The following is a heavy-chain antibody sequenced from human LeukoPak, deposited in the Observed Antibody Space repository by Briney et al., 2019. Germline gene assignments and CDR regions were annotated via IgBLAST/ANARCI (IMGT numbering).Heavy chain of an antibody. CDR1: GFTVNTRY. J-gene: IGHJ4*02. Sequence: PGGSLRLSCAASGFTVNTRYMSWVRQAPGKGLEWVSVIYTGGSTYYADSVKGRFTISRDNSKNTVYLQMNSLRAEDTAVYYCARDVGAAGDYWGQGTLVTVSS. CDR3: ARDVGAAGDY. V-gene: IGHV3-53*01. CDR2: IYTGGST. D-gene: IGHD1-26*01.